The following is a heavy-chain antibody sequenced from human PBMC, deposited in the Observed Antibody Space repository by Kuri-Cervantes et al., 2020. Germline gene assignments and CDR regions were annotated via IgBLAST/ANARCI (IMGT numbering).Heavy chain of an antibody. V-gene: IGHV4-61*02. Sequence: SETLSLTCTVSGGSISSGRYYWSWIRQPAGTGLEWIGRIYTSGSTNYNPSLKSRVTISVDTSKNQFSLKLSSVTAADTAVYYCARGGYYYDSRVDYWGQGTLVTVSS. CDR1: GGSISSGRYY. J-gene: IGHJ4*02. CDR3: ARGGYYYDSRVDY. CDR2: IYTSGST. D-gene: IGHD3-22*01.